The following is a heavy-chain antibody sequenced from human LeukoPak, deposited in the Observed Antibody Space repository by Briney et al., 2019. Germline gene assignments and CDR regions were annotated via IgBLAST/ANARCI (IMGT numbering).Heavy chain of an antibody. J-gene: IGHJ4*02. D-gene: IGHD3-16*02. V-gene: IGHV3-66*01. CDR3: AFGRYPFDY. CDR1: GFTFSSYA. CDR2: IHSGGTI. Sequence: PGRSLRLSCAASGFTFSSYAMHWVRQAPGKGLEWVSLIHSGGTIYYTDSVKGRFTISRDNSKNTLYLQMNSLTIEDTAVYYCAFGRYPFDYWGQGTLVTVSS.